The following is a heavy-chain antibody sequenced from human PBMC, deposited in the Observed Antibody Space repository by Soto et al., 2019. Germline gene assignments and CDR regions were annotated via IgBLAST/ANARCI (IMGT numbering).Heavy chain of an antibody. CDR2: IYYTRST. V-gene: IGHV4-59*01. J-gene: IGHJ2*01. CDR1: VGSISSYY. Sequence: QVQLQESGPGLVKPSETLSLTCTVSVGSISSYYWSWIRQPPGKGLEWIGYIYYTRSTNYNPSLKRRVTISVDTSKNQFSLQLSSVTAADTAVYYCANFNGYFDLWGRGTLVTVSS. CDR3: ANFNGYFDL.